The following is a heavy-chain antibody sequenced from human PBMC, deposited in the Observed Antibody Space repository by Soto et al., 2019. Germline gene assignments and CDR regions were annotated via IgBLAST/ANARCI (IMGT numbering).Heavy chain of an antibody. D-gene: IGHD2-21*01. V-gene: IGHV4-39*01. CDR2: IYYSGST. CDR1: GGYISSGGYY. J-gene: IGHJ6*02. Sequence: PSETLSLTCPVSGGYISSGGYYWSWIRQHPGKGLEWIGYIYYSGSTYYNPSLKSRVTISVDTSKNQFSLKLSSVTAADTAVYYCARLNGYCVGTNCHGYYGMDVWGQGTTVTVSS. CDR3: ARLNGYCVGTNCHGYYGMDV.